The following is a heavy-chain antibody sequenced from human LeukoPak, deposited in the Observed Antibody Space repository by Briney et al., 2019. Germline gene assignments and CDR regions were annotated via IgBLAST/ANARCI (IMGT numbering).Heavy chain of an antibody. D-gene: IGHD3-10*01. Sequence: TLSLTCTVSGGSISSGGYYWSWIRQHPGKGLEWIGFIYYSGSTSYHPSLKSRVTISVDTSKNQFSLKLSSVTAADTAVYYCAMITMVRGVGVWFDPWGQGTLVTVSS. CDR2: IYYSGST. J-gene: IGHJ5*02. V-gene: IGHV4-31*03. CDR3: AMITMVRGVGVWFDP. CDR1: GGSISSGGYY.